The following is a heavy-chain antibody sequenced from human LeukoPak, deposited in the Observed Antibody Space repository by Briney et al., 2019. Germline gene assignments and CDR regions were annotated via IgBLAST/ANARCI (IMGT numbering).Heavy chain of an antibody. CDR1: GYSISSGYY. J-gene: IGHJ5*02. CDR3: ARDMGDSSGYPNWFDP. CDR2: IYHSGST. Sequence: SETLSLTCTVSGYSISSGYYWGWIRQPPGKGLEWIGSIYHSGSTYYNPSLKSRVTISVDTSKNQFSLKLSSVTAADTAVYYCARDMGDSSGYPNWFDPWGQGTLVTVFS. D-gene: IGHD3-22*01. V-gene: IGHV4-38-2*02.